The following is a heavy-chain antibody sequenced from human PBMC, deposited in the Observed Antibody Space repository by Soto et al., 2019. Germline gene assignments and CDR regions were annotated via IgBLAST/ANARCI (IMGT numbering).Heavy chain of an antibody. CDR1: GGSISSSSYS. D-gene: IGHD2-2*01. J-gene: IGHJ6*02. CDR2: MYYGVNN. Sequence: SETLSLTCIVSGGSISSSSYSWAWIRQPPGKGLAWTGTMYYGVNNYYNPSLESRVTIPVDTSKNQFTLELSSVTAADTAVYSCARHPGYRSGSNCYGYYTMTVWGQGTTVTVSS. CDR3: ARHPGYRSGSNCYGYYTMTV. V-gene: IGHV4-39*01.